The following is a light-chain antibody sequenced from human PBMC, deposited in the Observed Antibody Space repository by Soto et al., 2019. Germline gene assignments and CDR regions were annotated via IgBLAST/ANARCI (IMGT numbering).Light chain of an antibody. CDR2: EGT. CDR3: CSYGGGRGV. CDR1: SSDVGNYNL. J-gene: IGLJ2*01. V-gene: IGLV2-23*01. Sequence: QSALTQPASVSGSPGQSITISCTGTSSDVGNYNLVSWYQQHPGKAPKLMIYEGTKWPSGVSNRFSGSKSGNTASLTIFGLQAEDEAHYYYCSYGGGRGVFGGGTKLTVL.